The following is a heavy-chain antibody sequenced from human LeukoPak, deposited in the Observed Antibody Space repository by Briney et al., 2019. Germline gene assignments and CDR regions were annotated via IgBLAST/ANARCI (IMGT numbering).Heavy chain of an antibody. CDR1: GYTLTELS. Sequence: GASVKVSCKVSGYTLTELSMHWVRQAPGKGLEWMGGFDPEDGETIYAQKFQGRVTMTEDTSTDTAYMELSSLRSEDTAVYYCATDLGSGSYYVAFDIWRQGTMVTVSS. CDR3: ATDLGSGSYYVAFDI. V-gene: IGHV1-24*01. CDR2: FDPEDGET. J-gene: IGHJ3*02. D-gene: IGHD1-26*01.